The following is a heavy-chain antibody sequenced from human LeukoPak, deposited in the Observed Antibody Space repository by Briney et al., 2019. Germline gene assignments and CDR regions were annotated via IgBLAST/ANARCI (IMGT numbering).Heavy chain of an antibody. CDR3: AREVGGAAAGMGTYFDY. J-gene: IGHJ4*02. D-gene: IGHD6-13*01. Sequence: SETLSLTCTVSGVSISSGDYYWSWIRQPPGKGLEWIGYIYYSGSTYYNPSLKSRVTISVDTSKNQFSLKLSSVTAADTAVYYCAREVGGAAAGMGTYFDYWGQGTLVTVSS. CDR2: IYYSGST. V-gene: IGHV4-30-4*01. CDR1: GVSISSGDYY.